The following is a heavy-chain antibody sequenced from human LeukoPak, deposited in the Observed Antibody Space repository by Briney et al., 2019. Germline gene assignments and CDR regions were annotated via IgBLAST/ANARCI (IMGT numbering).Heavy chain of an antibody. Sequence: PGRSLRLSCAASGFTFSSYGMPWVRQAPGQGLEWVAILSYDGNNKNYADSVKGRFTVSRHNVKNSLFLQMNNLRVEDTAVYYCARDGGGSRFYNWFDPWGQGTLVTVSS. J-gene: IGHJ5*02. CDR3: ARDGGGSRFYNWFDP. CDR1: GFTFSSYG. D-gene: IGHD2-15*01. CDR2: LSYDGNNK. V-gene: IGHV3-30*03.